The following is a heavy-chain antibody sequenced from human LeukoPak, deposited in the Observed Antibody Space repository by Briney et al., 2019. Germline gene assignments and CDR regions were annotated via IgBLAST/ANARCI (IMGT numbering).Heavy chain of an antibody. CDR2: IYPGDSDT. CDR1: GYSFTSYW. Sequence: GQSLQRSCKGSGYSFTSYWIGWVRQMPGKGLEWMGIIYPGDSDTRYSPSFQGHVTISADKSISTAYLQWSSLKASDSAMYYCARASDSSSSSWDHTDYWGQGTLVGVSS. D-gene: IGHD6-6*01. V-gene: IGHV5-51*01. J-gene: IGHJ4*02. CDR3: ARASDSSSSSWDHTDY.